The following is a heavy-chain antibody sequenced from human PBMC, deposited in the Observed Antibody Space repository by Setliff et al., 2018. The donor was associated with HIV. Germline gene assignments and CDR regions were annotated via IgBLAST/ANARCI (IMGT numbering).Heavy chain of an antibody. CDR3: ASDVTVRLSVEYYFNY. J-gene: IGHJ4*02. Sequence: GGSLRLSCAASGFTFTTYAMHWVRQAPGKGLEWVAVISIYDGSEKYYADSVKGRFTISRDNSKNMLYLEMNSLRAEDTAIYYCASDVTVRLSVEYYFNYWGQGTLVTVSS. D-gene: IGHD2-15*01. CDR1: GFTFTTYA. CDR2: ISIYDGSEK. V-gene: IGHV3-30*04.